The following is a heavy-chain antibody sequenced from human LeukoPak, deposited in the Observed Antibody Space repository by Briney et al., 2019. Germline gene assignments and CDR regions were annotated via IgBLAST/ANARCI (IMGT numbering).Heavy chain of an antibody. J-gene: IGHJ4*02. V-gene: IGHV3-23*01. D-gene: IGHD3-16*01. Sequence: PGGSLRLSCAASGFTFSSYAMSWVRQAPARGLEWVSGLRGGGETFYADSVKGRFTLSRDESKNTVHLQMNNLRVEDTAVYFCAKASWVSSADAVLWGQGTLVTVSS. CDR3: AKASWVSSADAVL. CDR2: LRGGGET. CDR1: GFTFSSYA.